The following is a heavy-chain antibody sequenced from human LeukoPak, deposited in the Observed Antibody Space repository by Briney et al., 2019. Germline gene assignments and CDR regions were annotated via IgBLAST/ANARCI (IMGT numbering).Heavy chain of an antibody. CDR2: LSFDGNNE. D-gene: IGHD3-16*01. CDR1: GFTFGTYA. V-gene: IGHV3-30-3*01. J-gene: IGHJ4*02. CDR3: WQGGRASDF. Sequence: GSLRLSCAASGFTFGTYAMHWVRQAPGKGLDWVAVLSFDGNNEYYADSVKGRFTISRDNSKNTLYLQMNSLSAEDTAVYYCWQGGRASDFWGQGTLVTVSS.